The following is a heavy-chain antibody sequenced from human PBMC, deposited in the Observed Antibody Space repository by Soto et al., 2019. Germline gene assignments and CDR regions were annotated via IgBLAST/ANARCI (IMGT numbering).Heavy chain of an antibody. D-gene: IGHD6-13*01. CDR1: GGSISSGGYS. CDR3: ARVSRIAAAGPRGYYFDY. CDR2: IYHSGST. J-gene: IGHJ4*02. V-gene: IGHV4-30-2*01. Sequence: KPSETLSLTCAVSGGSISSGGYSWSWIRQPPGKGLEWIGYIYHSGSTYYNPSLKSRVTISVDRSKNQFSLKLSSVTAADTAVYYCARVSRIAAAGPRGYYFDYWGQGTLVTVSS.